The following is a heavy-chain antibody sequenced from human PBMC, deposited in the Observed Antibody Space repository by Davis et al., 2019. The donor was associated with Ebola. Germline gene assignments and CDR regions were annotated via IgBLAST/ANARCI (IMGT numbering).Heavy chain of an antibody. CDR1: GFTFSSYS. CDR3: AREIGVAMDY. Sequence: PGGSLRLSCAASGFTFSSYSMNWVRQAPGKGLEWVSYISSSSSTIYYADSVKGRFTISRDNSKNTLYLQMNSLRAEDTAVYYCAREIGVAMDYWGQGTLVTVSS. J-gene: IGHJ4*02. D-gene: IGHD3-22*01. V-gene: IGHV3-48*01. CDR2: ISSSSSTI.